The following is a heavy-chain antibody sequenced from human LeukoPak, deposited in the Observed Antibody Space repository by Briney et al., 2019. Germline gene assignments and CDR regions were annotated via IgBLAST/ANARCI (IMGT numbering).Heavy chain of an antibody. CDR1: GFTFSSYG. CDR3: AQLRTSGSYSGKVFDY. D-gene: IGHD3-10*01. V-gene: IGHV3-30*02. CDR2: VRYDGSNK. J-gene: IGHJ4*02. Sequence: PGGSLRLSCAASGFTFSSYGMHWVRQAPGKGLEWVAFVRYDGSNKYYADSVKGRFTISRDNSKNTLYLQMNSLRAEDTAVYYCAQLRTSGSYSGKVFDYWGQGTLVTVSS.